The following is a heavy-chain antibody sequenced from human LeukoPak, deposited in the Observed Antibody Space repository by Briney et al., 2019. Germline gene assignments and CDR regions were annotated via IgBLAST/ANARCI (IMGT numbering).Heavy chain of an antibody. CDR3: ASSSQLKAAFDI. V-gene: IGHV4-4*02. J-gene: IGHJ3*02. Sequence: TSGTLSLTCAVSGGSISSSNWWSWVRQPPGKGLEWIGEIYHSGSTNYNPSLKSRVTISVDKSKNQFSLKLSSVTAADTAVYYCASSSQLKAAFDIWGQGTMVTVSS. D-gene: IGHD2-2*01. CDR1: GGSISSSNW. CDR2: IYHSGST.